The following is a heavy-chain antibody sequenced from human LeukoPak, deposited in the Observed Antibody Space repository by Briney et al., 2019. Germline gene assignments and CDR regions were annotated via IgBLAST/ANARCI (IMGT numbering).Heavy chain of an antibody. V-gene: IGHV4-59*01. D-gene: IGHD3-10*01. CDR2: MHYSGST. CDR3: ARWILYSSGSYSDY. CDR1: GGSISSYY. J-gene: IGHJ4*02. Sequence: SETLSLTCTVSGGSISSYYWSWFRQPPGKGLEWIGYMHYSGSTNYNPSLKSRVTISVDTSKNQISLKLSSVTAADTAVYYCARWILYSSGSYSDYWGQGTLVTVSS.